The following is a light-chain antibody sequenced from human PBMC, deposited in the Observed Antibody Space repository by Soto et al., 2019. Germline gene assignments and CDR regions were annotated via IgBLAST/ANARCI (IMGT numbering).Light chain of an antibody. V-gene: IGKV1-5*03. CDR2: KAS. Sequence: DIQMTQSPPTLSASVGDRVTITCRASESINAWLAWYQQKPGKAPKLLINKASILESGVPSRFSGSRSGTEFTLTINSLQPDDFATDYCQQYNSYASSTFGQGTKLE. J-gene: IGKJ2*01. CDR3: QQYNSYASST. CDR1: ESINAW.